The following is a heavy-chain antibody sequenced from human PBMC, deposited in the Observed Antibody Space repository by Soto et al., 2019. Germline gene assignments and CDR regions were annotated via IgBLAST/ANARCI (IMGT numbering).Heavy chain of an antibody. Sequence: ASVKVSCKASGYTFTSYAMHWVRQAPGQRLEWMGWINAGNGNTKYSQKFQGRVTITRDTSASTAYMELSSLRSEDTAVYYCASAPFGVVTPALTPMLLWGQGPLVTVSS. CDR1: GYTFTSYA. CDR3: ASAPFGVVTPALTPMLL. D-gene: IGHD3-3*01. V-gene: IGHV1-3*01. CDR2: INAGNGNT. J-gene: IGHJ4*02.